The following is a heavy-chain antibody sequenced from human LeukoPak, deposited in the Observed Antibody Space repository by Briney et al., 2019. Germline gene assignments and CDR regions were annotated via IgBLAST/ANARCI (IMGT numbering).Heavy chain of an antibody. V-gene: IGHV4-38-2*01. D-gene: IGHD2-15*01. J-gene: IGHJ6*03. CDR3: ARVRGTRYYYYYYMDV. Sequence: SETLSLTCAVSGYSISSGYYWGWIRQPPGKGLEWIGSIYHSGRTYYNPSLKSRATISVDTSKNQFSLKLSSVTAADTAVYYCARVRGTRYYYYYYMDVWGKGTTVTVSS. CDR2: IYHSGRT. CDR1: GYSISSGYY.